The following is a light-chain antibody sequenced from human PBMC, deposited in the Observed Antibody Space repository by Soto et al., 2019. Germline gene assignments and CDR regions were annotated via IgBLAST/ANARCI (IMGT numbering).Light chain of an antibody. CDR2: KAS. J-gene: IGKJ4*01. Sequence: DLQMTQSPSTLSASVGDRVTITCRASQSISSWLAWYQQKPGKAPKLLIYKASSLESGVPSRFSNSGSGTEFTLTISSLQPYDFATYYCQQYSIFSLPFAGGTKVEIK. V-gene: IGKV1-5*03. CDR3: QQYSIFSLP. CDR1: QSISSW.